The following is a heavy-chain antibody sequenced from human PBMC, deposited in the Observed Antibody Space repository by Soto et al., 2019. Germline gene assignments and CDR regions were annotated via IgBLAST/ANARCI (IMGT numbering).Heavy chain of an antibody. CDR2: IYSGGST. CDR1: GFTVSSNY. J-gene: IGHJ6*02. V-gene: IGHV3-66*01. Sequence: GGSLRLSCAASGFTVSSNYMSWVRQAPGKGLEWVSVIYSGGSTYYADSVKGRFTISRDNSKNTLYLQMNSLRAEDTAVYYCAREFWSGPEDMDVWGQGTTVTVSS. D-gene: IGHD3-3*01. CDR3: AREFWSGPEDMDV.